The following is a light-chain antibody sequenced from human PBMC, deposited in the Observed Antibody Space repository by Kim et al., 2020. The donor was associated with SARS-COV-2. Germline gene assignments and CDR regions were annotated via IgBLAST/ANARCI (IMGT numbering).Light chain of an antibody. Sequence: SLSPGEIATLSSRAGQSVSTYLAWYQQKPGRSPRLLIYGAFNRAPGIPDRFSGSESGTDFTLTISGLEPEDFAVYYCQQYHTSPYNFGPGTKLEI. CDR2: GAF. CDR3: QQYHTSPYN. J-gene: IGKJ2*01. CDR1: QSVSTY. V-gene: IGKV3-20*01.